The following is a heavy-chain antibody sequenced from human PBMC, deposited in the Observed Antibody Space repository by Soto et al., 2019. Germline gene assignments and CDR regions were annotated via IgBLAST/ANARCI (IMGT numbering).Heavy chain of an antibody. D-gene: IGHD2-21*01. V-gene: IGHV3-30*04. CDR3: ARDLSGAIRDYYYYMDV. CDR2: ISYDGSNK. Sequence: GGSLRLSCAASGFTFSSYAMHWVRQAPGKGLEWVAVISYDGSNKYYADSVKGRFTISRDNSKNTLYLQMNSLRAEDTAVYYCARDLSGAIRDYYYYMDVWGKGTTVTVSS. J-gene: IGHJ6*03. CDR1: GFTFSSYA.